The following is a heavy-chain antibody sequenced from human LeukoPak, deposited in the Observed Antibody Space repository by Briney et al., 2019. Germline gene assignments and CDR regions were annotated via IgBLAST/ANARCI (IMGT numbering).Heavy chain of an antibody. V-gene: IGHV3-23*01. D-gene: IGHD3-3*01. CDR3: AKEPLPPYDFWSGYWDY. J-gene: IGHJ4*02. Sequence: GGSLRLSCAASGFTFSSYAMSWVRQAPGKGLEWVSAMRGSGNMTYYADSVEGRFTISRDNSKNTLYLQMNSLRAEDTAVYYCAKEPLPPYDFWSGYWDYWGQGTLVTVSS. CDR2: MRGSGNMT. CDR1: GFTFSSYA.